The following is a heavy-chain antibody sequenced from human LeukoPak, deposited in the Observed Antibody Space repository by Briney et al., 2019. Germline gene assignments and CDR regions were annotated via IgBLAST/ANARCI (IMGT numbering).Heavy chain of an antibody. V-gene: IGHV4-39*01. CDR1: GGSVSSGIYY. CDR3: ARPFGTSSGFDY. Sequence: SETLSLTCTVSGGSVSSGIYYWSWIRQPPGKGLEWIGGLSYTGSSYYNPSLKSPVTISGDTSKNQFSLKVRSVTAADTAVYYCARPFGTSSGFDYWGQGILVTVSS. D-gene: IGHD6-6*01. J-gene: IGHJ4*02. CDR2: LSYTGSS.